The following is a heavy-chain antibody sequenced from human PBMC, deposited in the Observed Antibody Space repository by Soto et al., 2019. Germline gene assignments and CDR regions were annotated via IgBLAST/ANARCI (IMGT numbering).Heavy chain of an antibody. J-gene: IGHJ4*02. D-gene: IGHD5-18*01. V-gene: IGHV4-30-4*01. CDR1: GDSISSGDYY. CDR3: AGELTGYSLGPGEIS. CDR2: ISYSGSD. Sequence: SETLSLTCTVSGDSISSGDYYWNWIRQPPGKGLEWIGYISYSGSDYYNPYLKSRVTISGDTSTNQFSLRLTSVTAAATAVYYCAGELTGYSLGPGEISWGQGTLVTVSS.